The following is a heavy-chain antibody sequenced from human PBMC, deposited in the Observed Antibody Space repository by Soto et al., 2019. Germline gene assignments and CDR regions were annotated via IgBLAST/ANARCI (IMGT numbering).Heavy chain of an antibody. V-gene: IGHV3-23*01. Sequence: EVQVLESGGGLVQPGGSLRLSCVASGFTFSDFAMSWVRQAPGKGLEWVSSISGSGGTIYYADSVKGRFTISRDNSNNTLYLQMHSLRADDTAVYFCAKLRGSGWYFHDWGQGTLVAVSS. D-gene: IGHD6-19*01. J-gene: IGHJ4*02. CDR2: ISGSGGTI. CDR1: GFTFSDFA. CDR3: AKLRGSGWYFHD.